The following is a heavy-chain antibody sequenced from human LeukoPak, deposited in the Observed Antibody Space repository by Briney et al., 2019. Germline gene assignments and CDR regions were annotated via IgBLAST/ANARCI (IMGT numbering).Heavy chain of an antibody. CDR2: INHSGST. CDR1: GGSFSGYY. Sequence: TSETLSLTCAVYGGSFSGYYWSWIRQPPGKGLEWIGEINHSGSTNYNPSLKSRVTISVDTSKNQFSLKLSSVTAADTAVYYCARVRDTIFGVPRYFQHWGQGTLVTVSS. V-gene: IGHV4-34*01. D-gene: IGHD3-3*01. J-gene: IGHJ1*01. CDR3: ARVRDTIFGVPRYFQH.